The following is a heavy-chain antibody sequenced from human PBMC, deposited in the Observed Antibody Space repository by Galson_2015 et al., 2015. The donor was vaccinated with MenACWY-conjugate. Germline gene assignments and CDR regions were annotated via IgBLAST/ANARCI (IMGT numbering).Heavy chain of an antibody. Sequence: SLRLSCAASGFTFSSYWMNWIRQAPGKGLEWVASINQDGSQKYFVDSVKGRFTISRDNAGNSLFLQMDSLRAEDTAIYYCAREDFCSGGTCYFYDYWGQGTLVTVSS. J-gene: IGHJ4*02. CDR3: AREDFCSGGTCYFYDY. V-gene: IGHV3-7*03. CDR1: GFTFSSYW. CDR2: INQDGSQK. D-gene: IGHD2-15*01.